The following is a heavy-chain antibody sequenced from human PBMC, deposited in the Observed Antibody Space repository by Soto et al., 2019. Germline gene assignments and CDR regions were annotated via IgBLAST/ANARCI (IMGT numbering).Heavy chain of an antibody. CDR3: ARGSGRAVAGKDYYDYYGMDV. V-gene: IGHV4-34*01. Sequence: SETLSLTCAVYGGSFSGYYWSWIRQPPGKGLEWIGEINHSGSTNYNPSLKSRVTISVDTSKNQFSLKLSSVTAADTAVYYCARGSGRAVAGKDYYDYYGMDVWGQWTTVTVSS. CDR1: GGSFSGYY. CDR2: INHSGST. D-gene: IGHD6-19*01. J-gene: IGHJ6*02.